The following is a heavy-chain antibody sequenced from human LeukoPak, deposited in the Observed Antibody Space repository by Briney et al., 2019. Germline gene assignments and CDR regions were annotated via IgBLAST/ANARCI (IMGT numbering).Heavy chain of an antibody. J-gene: IGHJ4*02. CDR1: GFTFDDYG. CDR2: INWNGGST. Sequence: PGGSLRLSCAASGFTFDDYGMSWVRQTPGKGLEWVSGINWNGGSTGYADSVKGRFTISRDNAKNSLHLQMNSLRAEDTALYHCARVSSSWFKYYFDYWGQGTLVTVSS. D-gene: IGHD6-13*01. CDR3: ARVSSSWFKYYFDY. V-gene: IGHV3-20*01.